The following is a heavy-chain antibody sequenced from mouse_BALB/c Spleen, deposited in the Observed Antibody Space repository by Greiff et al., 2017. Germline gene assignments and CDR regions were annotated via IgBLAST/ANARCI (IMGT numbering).Heavy chain of an antibody. V-gene: IGHV5-17*02. CDR1: GFTFSSFG. CDR3: ARRGLGREYFDY. J-gene: IGHJ2*01. Sequence: EVQVVESGGGLVQPGGSRKLSCAASGFTFSSFGMHWVRQAPEKGLEWVAYISSGSSTIYYADTVKGRFTISRDNPKNTLFLQMTSLRSEDTAMYYCARRGLGREYFDYWGQGTTLTVSS. D-gene: IGHD4-1*01. CDR2: ISSGSSTI.